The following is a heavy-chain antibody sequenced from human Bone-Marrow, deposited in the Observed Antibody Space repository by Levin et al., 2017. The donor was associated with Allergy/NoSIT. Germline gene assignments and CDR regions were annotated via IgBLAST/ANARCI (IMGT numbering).Heavy chain of an antibody. Sequence: SQTLSLTCSVSGGSMSPYYWSWIRQTPGRGLEWIGYIFHSGSASYNPSLEGRVTISIDKSRTQFSLKLSSVTAADTALYFCARDVGIAADAFDIWGQGTMVTVSS. CDR3: ARDVGIAADAFDI. CDR2: IFHSGSA. V-gene: IGHV4-59*01. CDR1: GGSMSPYY. D-gene: IGHD6-13*01. J-gene: IGHJ3*02.